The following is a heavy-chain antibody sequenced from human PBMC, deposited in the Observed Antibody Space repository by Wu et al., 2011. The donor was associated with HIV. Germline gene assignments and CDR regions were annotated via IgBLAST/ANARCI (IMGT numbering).Heavy chain of an antibody. CDR1: GYTFTNYW. J-gene: IGHJ4*02. V-gene: IGHV5-51*03. CDR2: IFPGDSDT. D-gene: IGHD1-14*01. Sequence: VQLVQSGAEVKKPGESLKISCKGSGYTFTNYWIGWVRQMPGKGLEWMGIIFPGDSDTTYNPSFQGQVTISADKSSNTAYLQWSSLKASDTAMYYCARGNPRYFDYWGQGTLVTVSS. CDR3: ARGNPRYFDY.